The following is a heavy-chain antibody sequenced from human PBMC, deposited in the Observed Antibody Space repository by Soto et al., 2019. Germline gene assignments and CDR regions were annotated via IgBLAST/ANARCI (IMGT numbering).Heavy chain of an antibody. D-gene: IGHD3-10*01. Sequence: PSETLSLTCTVSGGSISSYYWSWIRQPPGKGLEWIGYIYYSGSTNYNPSLKSRVTISVDTSKNQFSLKLSSVTAADTAVYYCARRAYYYGYWFYPWGQGTLVTVSS. J-gene: IGHJ5*02. V-gene: IGHV4-59*08. CDR2: IYYSGST. CDR3: ARRAYYYGYWFYP. CDR1: GGSISSYY.